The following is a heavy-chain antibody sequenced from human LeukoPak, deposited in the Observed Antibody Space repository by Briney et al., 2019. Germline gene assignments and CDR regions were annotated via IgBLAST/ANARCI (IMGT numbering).Heavy chain of an antibody. CDR3: ASISRVAGHFDY. CDR1: GYTFTSYY. CDR2: INPSGGST. Sequence: ASVKVSCKASGYTFTSYYMHWVRQAPGQGLEWMGIINPSGGSTSYAQKFQGRVTMTRDTSTSTVYMELSSLRSEDTAVYYCASISRVAGHFDYWGQGTLVTVSS. J-gene: IGHJ4*02. V-gene: IGHV1-46*01. D-gene: IGHD6-19*01.